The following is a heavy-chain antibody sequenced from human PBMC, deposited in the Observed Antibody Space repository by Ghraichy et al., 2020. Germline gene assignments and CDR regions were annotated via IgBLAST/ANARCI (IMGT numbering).Heavy chain of an antibody. CDR1: GFTFTTYS. Sequence: GGLRLSCAASGFTFTTYSMNWVRQAPGKGLEWVSSISSSRSYIYYADSVKGRFTISRDNAKNSLYLQMNSLRAEDTAVYYCARVRGGVVPAPDYWGQGTLVTVSS. J-gene: IGHJ4*02. V-gene: IGHV3-21*01. CDR2: ISSSRSYI. D-gene: IGHD2-2*01. CDR3: ARVRGGVVPAPDY.